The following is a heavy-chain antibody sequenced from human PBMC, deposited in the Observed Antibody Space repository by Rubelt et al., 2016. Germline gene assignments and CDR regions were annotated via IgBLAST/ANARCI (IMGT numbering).Heavy chain of an antibody. D-gene: IGHD5-18*01. J-gene: IGHJ4*02. CDR1: GGSISSSSYY. CDR3: ARVIDSYGYLGLDY. Sequence: QLQLQESGPGLVKPSETLSLTCTVSGGSISSSSYYWGWIRQPPGKGLEWIGSIYYSGSTYYIPSLRGRDTISVETSTNQFSLKLSSVTAAETAVYYCARVIDSYGYLGLDYWGQGTLVTVSS. CDR2: IYYSGST. V-gene: IGHV4-39*01.